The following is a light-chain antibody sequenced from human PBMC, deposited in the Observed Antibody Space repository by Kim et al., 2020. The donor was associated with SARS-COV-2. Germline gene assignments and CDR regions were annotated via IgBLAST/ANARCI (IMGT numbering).Light chain of an antibody. CDR3: QTWGTGIVV. J-gene: IGLJ2*01. V-gene: IGLV4-69*01. Sequence: PVKPTCTLSRGHSSYAIAWHQQQPEEGPRYLMKLNSDGSHSKGDGIPDRFSGSSSGAERYRTISSLQSEDEADYYCQTWGTGIVVFGGGTQLTVL. CDR2: LNSDGSH. CDR1: RGHSSYA.